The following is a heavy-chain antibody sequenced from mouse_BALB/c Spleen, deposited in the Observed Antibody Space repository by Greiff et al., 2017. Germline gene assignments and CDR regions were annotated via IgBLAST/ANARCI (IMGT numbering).Heavy chain of an antibody. D-gene: IGHD2-14*01. Sequence: EVQLVESGGGLVKPGGSLKLSCAASGFAFSSYDMSWVRQTPEKRLEWVAYISSGGGSTYYPDTVKGRFTISRDNAKNTLYLQMSSLKSEDTAMYYCARQRYDDYAMDYWGQGTSVTVAS. CDR2: ISSGGGST. CDR1: GFAFSSYD. CDR3: ARQRYDDYAMDY. V-gene: IGHV5-12-1*01. J-gene: IGHJ4*01.